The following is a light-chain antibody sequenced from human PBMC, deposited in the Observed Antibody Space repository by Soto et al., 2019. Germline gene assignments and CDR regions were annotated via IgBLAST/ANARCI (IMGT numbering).Light chain of an antibody. Sequence: QSALTQPPSASGSPGQRVTSSCSGSSSNIGSNNVTWYQQLPGTAPNLLIYDNNKRPSGVPDRFSGSKSGTSASLAISGLQAGDEADYYCGSCDSSISIYVFGTGTKVPVL. CDR3: GSCDSSISIYV. CDR1: SSNIGSNN. J-gene: IGLJ1*01. CDR2: DNN. V-gene: IGLV1-44*01.